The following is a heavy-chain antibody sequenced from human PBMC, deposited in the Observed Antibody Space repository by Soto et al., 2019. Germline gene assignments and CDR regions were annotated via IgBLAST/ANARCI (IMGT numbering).Heavy chain of an antibody. CDR2: IYPGDSDT. Sequence: EVQLVQSGAEVKKPGESLKISCKGSGYSFTSYWIGWVRQMPGKGLEWMGIIYPGDSDTRYSPSFQGQVTISADKSISTAYLQWSIPKASDTAMYYCAGGGVRGVITRTRDYYGMDVWGQGTTVTVSS. CDR1: GYSFTSYW. D-gene: IGHD3-10*01. J-gene: IGHJ6*02. CDR3: AGGGVRGVITRTRDYYGMDV. V-gene: IGHV5-51*01.